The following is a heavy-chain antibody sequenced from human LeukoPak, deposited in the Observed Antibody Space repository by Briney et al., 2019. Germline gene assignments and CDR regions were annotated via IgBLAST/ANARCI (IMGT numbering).Heavy chain of an antibody. CDR2: INPSGGST. CDR3: ARGSRPPRRPEAKGGAFDI. V-gene: IGHV1-46*01. CDR1: GYTFTSYY. J-gene: IGHJ3*02. D-gene: IGHD3-16*01. Sequence: GASVKVSCKASGYTFTSYYMHWVRQAPGQGLEWMGIINPSGGSTSYAQKFQGRVTMTGDTSTSTVYVELSSLRSEDTAVYYCARGSRPPRRPEAKGGAFDIWGQGTMVTVSS.